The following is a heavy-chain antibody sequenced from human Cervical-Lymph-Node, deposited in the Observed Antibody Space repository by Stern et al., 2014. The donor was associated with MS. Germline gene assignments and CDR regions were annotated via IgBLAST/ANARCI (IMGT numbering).Heavy chain of an antibody. D-gene: IGHD3-22*01. CDR3: ARDYHYYDSSGYYDDAFDI. V-gene: IGHV3-21*02. CDR2: ISSSSSYI. J-gene: IGHJ3*02. CDR1: GFTFSSYS. Sequence: EEQLVESGGGPVKPGGSLRLSCAASGFTFSSYSMNWVRQAPGKGLEWVSSISSSSSYIYYADSVKSRFNISRDNAKNSLYLQMNSLRAEDTAVYYCARDYHYYDSSGYYDDAFDIWGQGTMVTVSS.